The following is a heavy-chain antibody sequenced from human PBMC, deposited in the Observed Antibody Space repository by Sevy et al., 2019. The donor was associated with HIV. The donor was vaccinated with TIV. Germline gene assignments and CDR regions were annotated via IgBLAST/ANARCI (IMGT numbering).Heavy chain of an antibody. CDR2: INTNTGNP. J-gene: IGHJ4*02. Sequence: ASVKVSCKASGYNIKNYAINWVRQAPGQGLEWMGWINTNTGNPTYAQAFKGRFVFSLDTSVSTAYPQITSLEAEDTAIYFCASPFLYSNAPEADYWGQGTLVTVSS. CDR3: ASPFLYSNAPEADY. CDR1: GYNIKNYA. D-gene: IGHD5-18*01. V-gene: IGHV7-4-1*02.